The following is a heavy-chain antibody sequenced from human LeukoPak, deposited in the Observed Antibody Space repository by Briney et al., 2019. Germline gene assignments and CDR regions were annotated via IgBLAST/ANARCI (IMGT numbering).Heavy chain of an antibody. CDR1: GGSISSYY. V-gene: IGHV4-59*01. Sequence: SETLSLTCTVSGGSISSYYWSWIRQPPGKGLEWIGYIYYSGSTNYNPSLKSRVTISVDTSKNQFSLKLSSVTAADTAVYYCAGGQITMTRRDKTGAFDIWGQGTMVTVSS. CDR3: AGGQITMTRRDKTGAFDI. CDR2: IYYSGST. D-gene: IGHD3-22*01. J-gene: IGHJ3*02.